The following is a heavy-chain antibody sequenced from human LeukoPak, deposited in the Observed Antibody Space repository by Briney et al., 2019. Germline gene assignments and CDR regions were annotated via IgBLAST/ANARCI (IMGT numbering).Heavy chain of an antibody. CDR1: GFTFSSYG. V-gene: IGHV3-30*03. CDR2: ISYDGSNE. D-gene: IGHD2-2*01. J-gene: IGHJ6*02. Sequence: GGSLRLSYAASGFTFSSYGMHWGRQAPGKGLEWVAVISYDGSNEYYADSVRGRFTISRDNSKFTLYMQMNSLRAEDTAVYYCARVRAGYCTSTSCYTGMDVWGQGTTVTVSS. CDR3: ARVRAGYCTSTSCYTGMDV.